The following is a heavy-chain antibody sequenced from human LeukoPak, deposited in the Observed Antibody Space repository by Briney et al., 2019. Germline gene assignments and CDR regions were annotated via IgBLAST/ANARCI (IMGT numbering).Heavy chain of an antibody. CDR2: TYYRSKWYN. J-gene: IGHJ4*02. Sequence: SQTLSLTCAIFGASVSTNGVGWHWIRQSLSRGVGWLGRTYYRSKWYNDYAVSVKSRITINQDTYKNQFSLQLNSVTREDTAVYYCARNSWYSFVCWVQGTLVTVSS. D-gene: IGHD6-13*01. V-gene: IGHV6-1*01. CDR3: ARNSWYSFVC. CDR1: GASVSTNGVG.